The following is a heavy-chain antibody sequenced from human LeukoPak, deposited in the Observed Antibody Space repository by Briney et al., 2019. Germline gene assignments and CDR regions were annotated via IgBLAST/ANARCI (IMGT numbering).Heavy chain of an antibody. D-gene: IGHD5-12*01. Sequence: GGSLRLSCAASGFTFSSYAMHWVRQAPGKGLEWVAVISYDGSNKYHADSVKGRFTISRDNSKNTLYLQMNSLRAEDTAVYYCASSTIGGYATYYYYGMDVWGQGTTVTVSS. CDR1: GFTFSSYA. J-gene: IGHJ6*02. CDR3: ASSTIGGYATYYYYGMDV. CDR2: ISYDGSNK. V-gene: IGHV3-30-3*01.